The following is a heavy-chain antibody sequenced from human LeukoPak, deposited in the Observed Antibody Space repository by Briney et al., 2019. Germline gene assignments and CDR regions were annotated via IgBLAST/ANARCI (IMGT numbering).Heavy chain of an antibody. Sequence: PGGSLRLSCAASGFTFSSYSMNWVRQAPGEGLEWVSSISSSSSYIYYADSVKGRFTISRDNAKNSLYLQMNSLRAEDTAVYYCATRYCSGGSCYSPFDYWGQGTLVTVSS. CDR3: ATRYCSGGSCYSPFDY. CDR2: ISSSSSYI. D-gene: IGHD2-15*01. CDR1: GFTFSSYS. V-gene: IGHV3-21*01. J-gene: IGHJ4*02.